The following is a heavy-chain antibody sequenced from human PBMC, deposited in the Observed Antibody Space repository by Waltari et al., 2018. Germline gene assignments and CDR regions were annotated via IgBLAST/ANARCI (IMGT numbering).Heavy chain of an antibody. J-gene: IGHJ4*02. V-gene: IGHV4-39*01. D-gene: IGHD2-15*01. CDR2: FIYNGNT. CDR1: GGPISSTSYY. CDR3: ARPGRVGGGSLMGLDY. Sequence: QLQLQESGPGLVKPSETLSLICSIPGGPISSTSYYCGWIRQPPGNGLEWIGSFIYNGNTYYNPSLTSRISFFVDTSKNQFLLQLRSVTAADTAMYYCARPGRVGGGSLMGLDYWGQGTLVTVSS.